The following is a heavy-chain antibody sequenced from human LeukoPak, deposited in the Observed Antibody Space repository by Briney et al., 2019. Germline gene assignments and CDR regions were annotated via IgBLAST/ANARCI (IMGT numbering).Heavy chain of an antibody. CDR2: VWGSGDTT. CDR3: ARELVGVRGVTFDAFDI. J-gene: IGHJ3*02. Sequence: WGSLRLSLAASWFSLCHQALNWVRPAAGKGVEWVSVVWGSGDTTHYADSVRGRFTAFRDNARNSLYLQMNSLRAEDTAVYYCARELVGVRGVTFDAFDIWGQGTMVTVSS. D-gene: IGHD3-10*01. CDR1: WFSLCHQA. V-gene: IGHV3-23*01.